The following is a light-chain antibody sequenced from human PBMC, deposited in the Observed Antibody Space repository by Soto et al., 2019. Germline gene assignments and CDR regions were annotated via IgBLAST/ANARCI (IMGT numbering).Light chain of an antibody. Sequence: EIVMTQSPDTLPMSPGERATLSCRASQSINTYLAWYQQKPGQAPRLLMYGASTRATGIPARFSGSGSGTAFTLTISSLLSEDFAVYDCQQYNSWTWTFGQGTKVEF. J-gene: IGKJ1*01. CDR1: QSINTY. V-gene: IGKV3-15*01. CDR2: GAS. CDR3: QQYNSWTWT.